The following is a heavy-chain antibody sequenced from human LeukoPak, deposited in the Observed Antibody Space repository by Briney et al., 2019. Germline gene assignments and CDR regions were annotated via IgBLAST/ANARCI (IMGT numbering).Heavy chain of an antibody. CDR3: ARGGTRALRSGGRNWFDP. J-gene: IGHJ5*02. D-gene: IGHD3-3*01. V-gene: IGHV4-34*01. CDR2: INHSGST. Sequence: SETLSLTCAVYGGSFSGYYWSWIRQPPGKGLEWIGEINHSGSTNYNPSLKSRVTISVDTSKNQFSLKLSSVTAADTAVYYCARGGTRALRSGGRNWFDPWGQGTLVTVSS. CDR1: GGSFSGYY.